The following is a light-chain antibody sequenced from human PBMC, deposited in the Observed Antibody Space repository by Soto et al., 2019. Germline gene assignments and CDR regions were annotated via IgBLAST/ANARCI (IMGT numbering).Light chain of an antibody. CDR2: DAS. CDR1: QDINSW. V-gene: IGKV1-5*01. Sequence: DIQMTQSPSTLSASVGDRVTITCRASQDINSWLAWYQQKPGKAPNLLIYDASNLQSGVPSRFSGSGSGTEFTLTISSLQPDDFATYYCQQDNNYPYTFGQGTKVDIK. CDR3: QQDNNYPYT. J-gene: IGKJ1*01.